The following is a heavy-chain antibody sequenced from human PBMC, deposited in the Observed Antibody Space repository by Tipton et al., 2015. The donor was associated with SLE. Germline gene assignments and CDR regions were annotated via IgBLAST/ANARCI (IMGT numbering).Heavy chain of an antibody. J-gene: IGHJ4*02. CDR2: ISGYNGDT. CDR1: GYTFTNYA. Sequence: QSGAEVKKPGASVRVSCKASGYTFTNYAISWVRQAPGQGLEWMGWISGYNGDTNFAQKFQGRVTMTTDRSTSTAYMELKSLRSDDTAVYYCARDPEGLTPFDSWGQGTLVTVSS. D-gene: IGHD4-23*01. CDR3: ARDPEGLTPFDS. V-gene: IGHV1-18*01.